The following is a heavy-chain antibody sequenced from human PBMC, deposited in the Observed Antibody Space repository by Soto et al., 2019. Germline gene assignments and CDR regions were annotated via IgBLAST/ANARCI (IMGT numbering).Heavy chain of an antibody. V-gene: IGHV3-11*06. Sequence: GGSLRLSCAASGFTFSYYYMSWIRQAPGKGLEWVSYISSSSSYTNYADSVKGRFTISRDNAKNSLYLQMNSLRAEDTAVYYCARDDILQGXATVTTGGSDYYYGMDVWGQGTTVTVSS. CDR1: GFTFSYYY. J-gene: IGHJ6*02. CDR2: ISSSSSYT. D-gene: IGHD4-17*01. CDR3: ARDDILQGXATVTTGGSDYYYGMDV.